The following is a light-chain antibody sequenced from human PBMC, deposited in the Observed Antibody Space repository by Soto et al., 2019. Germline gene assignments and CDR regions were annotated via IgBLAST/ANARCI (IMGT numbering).Light chain of an antibody. V-gene: IGKV1-5*03. Sequence: DIQMTQSPSTLPASLGDRVTITCRASQSISSWLAWYQQKPGKAPKLLIYKASSLESGVPSRFRGSGSGTEFTLTISSLQPDDFETYYCQQYYSYSRTFGQGTKVDIK. CDR3: QQYYSYSRT. J-gene: IGKJ1*01. CDR1: QSISSW. CDR2: KAS.